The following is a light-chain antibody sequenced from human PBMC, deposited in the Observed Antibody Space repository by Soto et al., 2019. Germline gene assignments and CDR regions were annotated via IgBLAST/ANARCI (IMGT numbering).Light chain of an antibody. CDR2: GAS. Sequence: IVVTKSAVTLFVSPGERATLSCRASQSINSNLAWYQQKPGQAPRLPRYGASTWATGCPARFSGSGSGTEGNLPISSLQSEDVAVYYCQQYDNWPRTFGQGTKVDIK. J-gene: IGKJ1*01. CDR1: QSINSN. CDR3: QQYDNWPRT. V-gene: IGKV3-15*01.